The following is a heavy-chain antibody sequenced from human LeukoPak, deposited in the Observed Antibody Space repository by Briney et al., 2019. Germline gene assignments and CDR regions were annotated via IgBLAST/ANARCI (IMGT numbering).Heavy chain of an antibody. J-gene: IGHJ4*02. V-gene: IGHV1-3*01. CDR2: INAGDGKT. CDR1: GYTFTNYA. Sequence: ASVKVSCKASGYTFTNYAMQWVRQAPGQRLEWMGWINAGDGKTRYSQKFQGRVTITRDTSASTAYMELSSLRSEDTAVYYCATQPGYCSGGSCYRFDYWGQGTLVTVSS. D-gene: IGHD2-15*01. CDR3: ATQPGYCSGGSCYRFDY.